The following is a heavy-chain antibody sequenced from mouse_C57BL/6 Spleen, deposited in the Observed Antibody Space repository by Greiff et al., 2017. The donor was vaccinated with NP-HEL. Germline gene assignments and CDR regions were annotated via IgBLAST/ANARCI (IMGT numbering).Heavy chain of an antibody. CDR1: GYTFTSYW. CDR2: IYPSDSET. J-gene: IGHJ3*01. V-gene: IGHV1-61*01. Sequence: QVQLQQPGAELVRPGSSVKLSCKASGYTFTSYWMDWVKQRPGQGLEWIGNIYPSDSETHYNQKFKDKATLTVDKSSSTAYMQLSSLTSEDSAVYYCARGLLTAFAYWGQGTLVTVSA. D-gene: IGHD2-10*01. CDR3: ARGLLTAFAY.